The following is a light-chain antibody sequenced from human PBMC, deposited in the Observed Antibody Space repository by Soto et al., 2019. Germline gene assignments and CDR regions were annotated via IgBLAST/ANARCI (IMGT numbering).Light chain of an antibody. CDR1: QSISSW. V-gene: IGKV1-5*01. CDR3: QQYNNWPPWT. J-gene: IGKJ1*01. CDR2: DAS. Sequence: IHMTQSPSTLSSSVGYRVTITCRSSQSISSWLAWYQQKPGKAPKLLIYDASSLESGVPSRFSGSGSGTEFTLTISSLQSEDFAVYYCQQYNNWPPWTFGQGTKVDIK.